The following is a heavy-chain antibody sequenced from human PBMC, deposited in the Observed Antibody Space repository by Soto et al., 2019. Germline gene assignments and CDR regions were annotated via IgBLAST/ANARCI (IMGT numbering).Heavy chain of an antibody. J-gene: IGHJ3*02. Sequence: QVQLVESGGGVVQPGRSLRLSCAASGFTFSSYAMHWVRQAPGKGLEWVAFISYDGSNKYYADSVKGRFTISRDNSKNTLYLQMNSLRAEDTAVYYCARGEATSHRRSFDIWGQGTMVTVSS. D-gene: IGHD1-26*01. CDR1: GFTFSSYA. CDR2: ISYDGSNK. CDR3: ARGEATSHRRSFDI. V-gene: IGHV3-30-3*01.